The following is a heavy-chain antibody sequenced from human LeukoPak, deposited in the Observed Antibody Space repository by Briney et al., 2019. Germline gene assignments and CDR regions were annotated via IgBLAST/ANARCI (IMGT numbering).Heavy chain of an antibody. CDR3: ARPTVTNYYYYGMDV. D-gene: IGHD4-17*01. Sequence: GSLRLSCAASGFTFSSYAMHWVRQAPGKGLEWVAVISYDGSNKYYADSVKGRFTISRDNSKNTLYLQMNSLRAEDTAVYYCARPTVTNYYYYGMDVWGQGTTVTVSS. J-gene: IGHJ6*02. CDR1: GFTFSSYA. CDR2: ISYDGSNK. V-gene: IGHV3-30-3*01.